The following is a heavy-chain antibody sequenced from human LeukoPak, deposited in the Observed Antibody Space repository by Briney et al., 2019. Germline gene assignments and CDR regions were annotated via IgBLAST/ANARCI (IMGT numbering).Heavy chain of an antibody. CDR1: GFTFSNAW. D-gene: IGHD2-15*01. J-gene: IGHJ4*02. CDR2: IKQDGSEK. V-gene: IGHV3-7*03. Sequence: GGSLRLSCAASGFTFSNAWMSWVRQAPGKGLEWVANIKQDGSEKYYVDSVKGRFTISRDNAKNSLYLQMNSLRAEDTAVYYCAKAGAVVVVVAKFFDYWGQGTLVTVSS. CDR3: AKAGAVVVVVAKFFDY.